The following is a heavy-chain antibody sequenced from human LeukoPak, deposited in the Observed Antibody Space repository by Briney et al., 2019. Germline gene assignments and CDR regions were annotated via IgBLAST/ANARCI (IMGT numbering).Heavy chain of an antibody. CDR2: ISYDGSNK. J-gene: IGHJ6*02. Sequence: PGGSLRLSCAASGFTFSSYGMHWVRQAPGKGLEWVAVISYDGSNKYYADSVKGRFTISRDNSKNTLYLQMNSLRAEDTAVYYCAKVSEAYYYYYGMDVWGQGTTVTVSS. V-gene: IGHV3-30*18. CDR3: AKVSEAYYYYYGMDV. CDR1: GFTFSSYG. D-gene: IGHD3-3*01.